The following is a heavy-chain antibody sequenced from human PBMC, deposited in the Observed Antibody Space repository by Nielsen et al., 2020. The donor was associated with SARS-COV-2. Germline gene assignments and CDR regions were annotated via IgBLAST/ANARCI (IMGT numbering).Heavy chain of an antibody. CDR1: GFSINNFG. Sequence: GASLRLSCEASGFSINNFGMHWVRQAPGKGLDWVTFISYDGSVKYYANSVKGRFTISTDMSKNTLYLQMNSLRPEDTAVYYCTKGAQLGDYWGQGTLVTVSS. V-gene: IGHV3-30*18. J-gene: IGHJ4*02. CDR2: ISYDGSVK. CDR3: TKGAQLGDY. D-gene: IGHD6-13*01.